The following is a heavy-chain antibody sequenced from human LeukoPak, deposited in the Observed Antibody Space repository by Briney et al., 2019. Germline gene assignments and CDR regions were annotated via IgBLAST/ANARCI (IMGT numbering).Heavy chain of an antibody. D-gene: IGHD3-22*01. J-gene: IGHJ4*01. CDR2: IYSSGSA. CDR1: GASINNNF. V-gene: IGHV4-59*08. CDR3: ARHRDYYDT. Sequence: SETLSLTCTVSGASINNNFWTWIRQPPGKGLEWIGFIYSSGSANYNPSLKSRVIISGDTSKNQISLNLTSVTAADTAVYFCARHRDYYDTWGHGTLVTVSS.